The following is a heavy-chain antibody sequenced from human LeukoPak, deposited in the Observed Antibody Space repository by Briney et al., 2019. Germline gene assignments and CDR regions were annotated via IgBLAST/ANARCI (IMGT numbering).Heavy chain of an antibody. Sequence: SETLSLTCIVSGGSIGSYYWSWIRQPPGKGLEWIGHIYYSGSTNYNPSLESRVTISVDTSKNQFSLKLDSVTAADTAVYYCARGRSGSYHSPFDYWGQGTLVTVSS. CDR1: GGSIGSYY. D-gene: IGHD1-26*01. J-gene: IGHJ4*02. CDR3: ARGRSGSYHSPFDY. V-gene: IGHV4-59*01. CDR2: IYYSGST.